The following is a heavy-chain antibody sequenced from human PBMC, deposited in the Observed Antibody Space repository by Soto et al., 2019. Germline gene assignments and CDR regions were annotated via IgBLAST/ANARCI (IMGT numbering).Heavy chain of an antibody. J-gene: IGHJ5*02. CDR2: INHSGST. V-gene: IGHV4-34*01. D-gene: IGHD1-26*01. CDR3: ASVYRAELLGKWFDP. CDR1: GGSFSGYY. Sequence: SETLSLTCAVYGGSFSGYYWSWIRQPPGKGLEWIGEINHSGSTNYNPSLKSRVTISVDTSKNQFSLKLSSVTAADTAVYYCASVYRAELLGKWFDPWGQGTLVTVSS.